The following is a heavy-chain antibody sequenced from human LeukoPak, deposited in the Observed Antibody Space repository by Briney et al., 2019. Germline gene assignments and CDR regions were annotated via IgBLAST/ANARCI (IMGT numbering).Heavy chain of an antibody. CDR1: EFTFSSYD. J-gene: IGHJ4*02. CDR3: ARAKMPGIQTAGRVNYFDS. Sequence: GSLRLSCAASEFTFSSYDMHWVRQATGKGLEWVSTIDTAGNAWYPDSVKGRFTISRENAKNSLNLQMNSLRVGDTAVYYCARAKMPGIQTAGRVNYFDSWGQGTLVTVSA. CDR2: IDTAGNA. D-gene: IGHD6-13*01. V-gene: IGHV3-13*01.